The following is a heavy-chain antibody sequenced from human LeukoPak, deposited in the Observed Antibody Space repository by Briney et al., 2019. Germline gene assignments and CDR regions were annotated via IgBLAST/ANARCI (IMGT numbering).Heavy chain of an antibody. CDR1: GFTVRSNY. J-gene: IGHJ6*03. CDR2: IYSGGST. Sequence: GGSLRLSCAASGFTVRSNYMSWVRQAPGKGLEWVSVIYSGGSTYHADSVKGRFTISRDDSKNTLFLQMNSLRAEDTAVYYCARGWGRGGSGYYMDVWGKGTTVTVSS. D-gene: IGHD2-15*01. V-gene: IGHV3-66*01. CDR3: ARGWGRGGSGYYMDV.